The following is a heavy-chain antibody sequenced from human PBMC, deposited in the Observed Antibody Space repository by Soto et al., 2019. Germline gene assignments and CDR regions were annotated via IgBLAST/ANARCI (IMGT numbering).Heavy chain of an antibody. J-gene: IGHJ6*02. CDR3: ARTPYYYYGMDV. CDR2: IYYSGSS. CDR1: GGSISSYY. V-gene: IGHV4-59*01. Sequence: SETLSLTCTVSGGSISSYYWSWIRQPPGRGLEWIGYIYYSGSSNYNPSLKRRVTISVDTSKNQFSLKLSSVTAADTAVYYCARTPYYYYGMDVWGQGTTLAVSS.